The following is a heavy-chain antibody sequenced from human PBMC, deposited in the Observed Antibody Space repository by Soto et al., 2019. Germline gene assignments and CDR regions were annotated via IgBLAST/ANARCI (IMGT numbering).Heavy chain of an antibody. J-gene: IGHJ4*02. CDR2: ITESGDMT. V-gene: IGHV3-23*01. Sequence: GGSLRLSCTASEFTFPMSWLRQAPGPGLEWGATITESGDMTYYAYSVKGRFTISRDNSKNSVFLQMNSLRAVDTPIYFCATWEWAQFDYWGQGIPVTVSS. D-gene: IGHD3-3*01. CDR3: ATWEWAQFDY. CDR1: EFTFP.